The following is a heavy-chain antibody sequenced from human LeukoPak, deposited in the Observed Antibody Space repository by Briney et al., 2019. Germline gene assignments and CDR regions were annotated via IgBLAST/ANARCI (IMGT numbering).Heavy chain of an antibody. CDR2: IYYSGST. Sequence: KPSETLSLTRTVSGGSISSYYWSWIRQPPGKGLEWIGYIYYSGSTNYNPSLKSRVTISVDTSKNQFSLKLSSVTAADTAVYYCARTVAKPYYFDYWGQGTLVTVSS. D-gene: IGHD4-23*01. CDR3: ARTVAKPYYFDY. V-gene: IGHV4-59*01. J-gene: IGHJ4*02. CDR1: GGSISSYY.